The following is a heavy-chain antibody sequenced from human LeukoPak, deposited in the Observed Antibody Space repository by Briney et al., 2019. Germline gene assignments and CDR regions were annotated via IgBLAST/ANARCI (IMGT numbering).Heavy chain of an antibody. Sequence: GGSLRLSCAVSGLKFSDAWMSWVRQAPGKGLEWVGRIKGKRGGGTTEFAAPVNGRFTISRDDSKNMVYLEMNSLKTEDTAVYYCTHESQFAWLFFFFDFWGQGTRVTVSS. CDR3: THESQFAWLFFFFDF. CDR2: IKGKRGGGTT. J-gene: IGHJ4*02. CDR1: GLKFSDAW. D-gene: IGHD3-9*01. V-gene: IGHV3-15*01.